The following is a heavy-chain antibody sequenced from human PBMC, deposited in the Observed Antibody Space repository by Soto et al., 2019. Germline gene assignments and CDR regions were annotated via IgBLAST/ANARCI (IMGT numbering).Heavy chain of an antibody. CDR1: VYSVSSNGAC. D-gene: IGHD2-15*01. Sequence: PSQTLSLTCGISVYSVSSNGACWNWIIQSPSRGLEWLGRTYYRSKWFYDYAPSVESRMSITPDTSRNQFSLQLTSVSPEDTAVYYCVRVSYSGGTCLDGMQVWGQGTTVTVS. CDR2: TYYRSKWFY. J-gene: IGHJ6*02. CDR3: VRVSYSGGTCLDGMQV. V-gene: IGHV6-1*01.